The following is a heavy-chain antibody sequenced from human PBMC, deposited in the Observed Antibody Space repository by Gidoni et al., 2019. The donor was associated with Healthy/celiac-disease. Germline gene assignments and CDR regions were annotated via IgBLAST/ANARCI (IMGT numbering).Heavy chain of an antibody. V-gene: IGHV5-10-1*03. CDR1: GYSFTSPW. J-gene: IGHJ6*03. Sequence: EVQLVQSGAEVKKPGESLRTSCKVSGYSFTSPWNSRVPQMPGKGREWMGRIDPSDSYTNYSPSSQGHVTISADKSISTAYLQWSSLKASDTAMYYCARHGYNWNYNIGYYYYMDVWGKGTTVTVSS. CDR3: ARHGYNWNYNIGYYYYMDV. D-gene: IGHD1-7*01. CDR2: IDPSDSYT.